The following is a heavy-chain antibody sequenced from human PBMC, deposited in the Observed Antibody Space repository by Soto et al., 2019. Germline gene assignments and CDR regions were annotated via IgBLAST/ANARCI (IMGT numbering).Heavy chain of an antibody. CDR2: IIPILGIA. CDR1: GGTFSSYT. D-gene: IGHD2-15*01. J-gene: IGHJ6*02. CDR3: ARVGKVVVAATPGEGMDV. Sequence: QVQLVQSGAEVKKPGSSVKVSCKASGGTFSSYTISWVRQAPGQGLEWMGRIIPILGIANYAQKFEGRVTITADKSTSTAYMELSSLRSEDTAVYYCARVGKVVVAATPGEGMDVWGQGTTVTVSS. V-gene: IGHV1-69*02.